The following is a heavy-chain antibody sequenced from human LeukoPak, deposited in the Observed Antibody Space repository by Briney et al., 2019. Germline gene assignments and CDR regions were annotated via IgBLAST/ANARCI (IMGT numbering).Heavy chain of an antibody. CDR1: GFTFSSYE. Sequence: GGSLRLSCAASGFTFSSYEMNWVRQAPGKGLEWVSYISSSGSTIYYADSVKGRFTISRDNAKNSLYLQMNSLRAEDTAVYYCARVRTDYGQTPYCHGGVWRKGTTVTVSS. J-gene: IGHJ6*04. CDR2: ISSSGSTI. CDR3: ARVRTDYGQTPYCHGGV. V-gene: IGHV3-48*03. D-gene: IGHD3/OR15-3a*01.